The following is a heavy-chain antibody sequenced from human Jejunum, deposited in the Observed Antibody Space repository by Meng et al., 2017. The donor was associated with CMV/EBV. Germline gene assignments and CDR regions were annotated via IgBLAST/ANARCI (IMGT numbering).Heavy chain of an antibody. CDR1: GFTVSSSW. V-gene: IGHV3-7*01. Sequence: YGFTVSSSWMNWVSQVAGKGLEWVANIKQDGGERYYVESVKGRFTISRNNAKNSLFLQMDGLRAEDTAVYYCARQKCGGDCDMDVWGQG. CDR3: ARQKCGGDCDMDV. CDR2: IKQDGGER. J-gene: IGHJ6*02. D-gene: IGHD2-21*01.